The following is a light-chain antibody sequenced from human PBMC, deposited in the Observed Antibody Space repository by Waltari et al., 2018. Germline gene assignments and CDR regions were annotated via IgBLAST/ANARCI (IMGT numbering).Light chain of an antibody. Sequence: VVLTQSPLSLPVTLGQPASISCSSSQSLVYSDGNIYLNWFHQRPGQSPRRLIYQISNRDSGVPDRFSGSGSGTDFTLKISRVEAEDVGICYCMHGGHWPYTFGQGTKLEIK. J-gene: IGKJ2*01. CDR2: QIS. CDR1: QSLVYSDGNIY. V-gene: IGKV2-30*01. CDR3: MHGGHWPYT.